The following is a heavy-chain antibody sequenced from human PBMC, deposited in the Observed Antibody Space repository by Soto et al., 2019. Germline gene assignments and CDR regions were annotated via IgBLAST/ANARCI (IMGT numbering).Heavy chain of an antibody. J-gene: IGHJ1*01. CDR1: GYTFTGYA. V-gene: IGHV1-18*01. Sequence: QVQLVQSGAEVKRPGASVKVSCKASGYTFTGYAFSWVRQAPGQGLEWMGWISAYSGHTVYSQKFQDRVTMNTDPSTTTTQLEVRILGSDDTAVYYSVRCSSDYSDDGLSLKYWGHGPRVTVS. D-gene: IGHD4-17*01. CDR2: ISAYSGHT. CDR3: VRCSSDYSDDGLSLKY.